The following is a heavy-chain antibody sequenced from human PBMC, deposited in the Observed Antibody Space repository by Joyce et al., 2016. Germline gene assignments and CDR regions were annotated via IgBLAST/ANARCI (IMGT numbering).Heavy chain of an antibody. J-gene: IGHJ4*02. CDR1: GGPFRGFF. V-gene: IGHV4-34*01. Sequence: QVQLQQWGAGLLKPSETLSLTCAVSGGPFRGFFCTWVRQPPGKGLEWFGDINNRGVTNYNPSLKTRVTFSVDTSKNQFSLKLTSLSAADTAVYYCARSQWLAPLMYWGQGTPVTVSS. CDR2: INNRGVT. D-gene: IGHD6-19*01. CDR3: ARSQWLAPLMY.